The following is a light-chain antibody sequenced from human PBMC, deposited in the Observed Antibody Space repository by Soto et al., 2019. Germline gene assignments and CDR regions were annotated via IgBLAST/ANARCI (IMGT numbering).Light chain of an antibody. CDR3: AASDDSLNGVV. Sequence: QSVLTQPPSVSGAPRQRVAISCSGSSSNIGNNAVNWYQQLPGKARKPVIYYDDLLPSGVSDRFPGSKSGTSASLASSGLQTDNEADYYCAASDDSLNGVVFGGRTKLSVL. J-gene: IGLJ2*01. CDR2: YDD. CDR1: SSNIGNNA. V-gene: IGLV1-36*01.